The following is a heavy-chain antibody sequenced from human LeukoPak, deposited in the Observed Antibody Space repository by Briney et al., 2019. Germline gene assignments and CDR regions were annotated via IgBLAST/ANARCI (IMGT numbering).Heavy chain of an antibody. D-gene: IGHD2-15*01. Sequence: PSETLSLTCTVSGGTISSYYWSWIRQAPGKGLEWVGYIYYSGSTNYNPSLKSRVTISVDTSKNQFSLKLSSVTAADTAVYYCARSVVVVAATPIYYFDYWGQGTLVTVSS. CDR1: GGTISSYY. CDR2: IYYSGST. J-gene: IGHJ4*02. V-gene: IGHV4-59*01. CDR3: ARSVVVVAATPIYYFDY.